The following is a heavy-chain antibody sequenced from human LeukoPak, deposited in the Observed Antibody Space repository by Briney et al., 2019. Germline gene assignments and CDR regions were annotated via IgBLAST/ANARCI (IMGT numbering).Heavy chain of an antibody. CDR3: ARQRFTMRAYAGNWFDP. CDR1: GYSFTNYW. CDR2: IYPGDSDT. V-gene: IGHV5-51*01. D-gene: IGHD3-10*01. Sequence: GESLKISCKGSGYSFTNYWIGWVRQMPGKGLEWMGIIYPGDSDTRYSPSFQDQVTISADKSISTAYLQWSSLKASDTAMYYRARQRFTMRAYAGNWFDPWGQGTLVTVSS. J-gene: IGHJ5*02.